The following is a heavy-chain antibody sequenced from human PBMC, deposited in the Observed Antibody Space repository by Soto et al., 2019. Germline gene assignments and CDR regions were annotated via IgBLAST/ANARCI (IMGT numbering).Heavy chain of an antibody. V-gene: IGHV4-30-4*01. Sequence: SETLCLTCTVYGGSISSCDYYWSWIRQPPGKGLEWIGEIYYSGSTYYNPSLKSRVTISVDTSKNQFSLKLSSVTAADTAVYYCARRRPRPYQLHFDYWGQGTLVTVSS. CDR1: GGSISSCDYY. D-gene: IGHD2-2*01. CDR3: ARRRPRPYQLHFDY. CDR2: IYYSGST. J-gene: IGHJ4*02.